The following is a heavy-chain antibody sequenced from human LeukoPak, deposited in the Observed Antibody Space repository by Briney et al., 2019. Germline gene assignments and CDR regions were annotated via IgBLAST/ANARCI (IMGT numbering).Heavy chain of an antibody. CDR1: GGSISSGGYY. CDR2: IYHSGST. J-gene: IGHJ4*02. V-gene: IGHV4-30-2*01. CDR3: ARDRRTLFDY. Sequence: SETLSLTCTVSGGSISSGGYYWSWIRQPPGKGLEWIGYIYHSGSTYYNPSLKSRVTISVDRSKNQFSLKLSSVTAADTAVYYCARDRRTLFDYWGQGTLVTVSS. D-gene: IGHD2-2*01.